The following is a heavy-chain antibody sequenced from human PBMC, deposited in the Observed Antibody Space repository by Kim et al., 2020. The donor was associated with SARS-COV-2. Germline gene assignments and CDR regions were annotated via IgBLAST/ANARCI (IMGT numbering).Heavy chain of an antibody. V-gene: IGHV7-4-1*02. CDR2: INTNTGNP. Sequence: ASVKVSCKTSGYIFTTYAMYWVRQAPGQGLEWMGWINTNTGNPTYAQGFTGRFVFSLDTSVSTAYLQITSLKAEDTAVYYCARVRGSYYNFDMDVWGQGTTVTVSS. D-gene: IGHD3-16*01. J-gene: IGHJ6*02. CDR3: ARVRGSYYNFDMDV. CDR1: GYIFTTYA.